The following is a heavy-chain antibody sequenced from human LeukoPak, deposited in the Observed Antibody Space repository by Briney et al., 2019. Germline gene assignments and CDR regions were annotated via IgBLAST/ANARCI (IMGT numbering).Heavy chain of an antibody. Sequence: GGSLRLSCAASGFTFSNAWMNWVRQAPGKGLEWVGRIKSKTDGGTTDSAAPVKNRFTISRGDSKNTLYLQMNSLKTEDTAVYYCTREDIVVVVAATGAFDIWGQGTMVAVSS. CDR1: GFTFSNAW. J-gene: IGHJ3*02. CDR2: IKSKTDGGTT. CDR3: TREDIVVVVAATGAFDI. D-gene: IGHD2-15*01. V-gene: IGHV3-15*01.